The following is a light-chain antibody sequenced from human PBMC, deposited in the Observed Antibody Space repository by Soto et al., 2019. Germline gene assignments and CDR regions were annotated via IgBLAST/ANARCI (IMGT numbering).Light chain of an antibody. V-gene: IGKV3-20*01. CDR3: QQYGSSPPMYT. CDR1: QSVSSSS. CDR2: SAS. Sequence: EIVLTQSPGTLSLSPGERATLSCRASQSVSSSSLAWYQQKPGQAPRLLIYSASSRATGIPDRFSGSGSGTDFTLTISRLEPEDFAVDYCQQYGSSPPMYTFGQGTKLEIK. J-gene: IGKJ2*01.